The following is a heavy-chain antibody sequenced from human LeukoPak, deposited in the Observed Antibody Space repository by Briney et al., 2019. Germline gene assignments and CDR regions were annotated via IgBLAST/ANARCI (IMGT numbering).Heavy chain of an antibody. CDR1: GFTFDDYA. CDR2: ISWNSGSI. J-gene: IGHJ4*02. Sequence: GGCLRLSCAASGFTFDDYAMHWVRQAPGKGLEWVSGISWNSGSIGYADSVKGRFTISRDNSKNTLYLQMNSLRAEDTAVYYCAKQRAVAGLYFDYWGQGTLVTVSS. CDR3: AKQRAVAGLYFDY. V-gene: IGHV3-9*01. D-gene: IGHD6-19*01.